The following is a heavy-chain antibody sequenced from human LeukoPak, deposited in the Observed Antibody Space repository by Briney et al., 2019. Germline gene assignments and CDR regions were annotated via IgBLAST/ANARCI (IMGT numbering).Heavy chain of an antibody. CDR2: ISYDGSNK. Sequence: GGSLRLSCAASGFTFSSYAMHWVRQAPGKGLEWVAVISYDGSNKYYADSVKGRFTISRDNSRNTLYLQMNSLRAEDTAVYYCARVPGYDSSGYFDYWGQGTLVTVSS. D-gene: IGHD3-22*01. CDR1: GFTFSSYA. J-gene: IGHJ4*02. V-gene: IGHV3-30-3*01. CDR3: ARVPGYDSSGYFDY.